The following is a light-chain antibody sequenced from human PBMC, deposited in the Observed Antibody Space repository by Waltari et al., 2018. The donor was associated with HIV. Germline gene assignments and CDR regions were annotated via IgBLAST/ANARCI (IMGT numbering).Light chain of an antibody. CDR3: QQYSSDPFT. Sequence: DIQMTQSLSTLSASVGDKLIITCRASQSISNWLAWFQQKPGKAPKLLIYKASNLESGVPSRFSGSGSGTEFTLTINSLQPDDFATYFCQQYSSDPFTFGRGTRVEVK. J-gene: IGKJ4*01. V-gene: IGKV1-5*03. CDR2: KAS. CDR1: QSISNW.